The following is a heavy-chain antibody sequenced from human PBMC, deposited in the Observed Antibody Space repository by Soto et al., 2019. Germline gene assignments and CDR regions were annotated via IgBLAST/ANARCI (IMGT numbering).Heavy chain of an antibody. CDR2: IYYSGST. V-gene: IGHV4-31*03. CDR1: GGSISSGGYY. Sequence: SETLSLTCTVSGGSISSGGYYWSWIRQHPGKGLEWIGYIYYSGSTYYNPSLKSRVTISVDTSKNQFSLKLSSVTAADTAVYYCAREILYCSSTSCYPNWFDPWGQGTLVTVSS. D-gene: IGHD2-2*01. J-gene: IGHJ5*02. CDR3: AREILYCSSTSCYPNWFDP.